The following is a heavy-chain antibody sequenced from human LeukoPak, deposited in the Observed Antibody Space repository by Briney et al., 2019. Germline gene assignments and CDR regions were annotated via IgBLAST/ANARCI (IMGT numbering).Heavy chain of an antibody. CDR3: ARLGYGH. CDR1: GITLSNYG. CDR2: ISDSGGRT. Sequence: PGGSLRLSCAVSGITLSNYGMSWVRQAPGKGLEWVAGISDSGGRTNYADSVKGRFTISRDNSKNTLYLQMNSLRAEDTAVYYCARLGYGHWGQGTLVIVSS. V-gene: IGHV3-23*01. D-gene: IGHD3-16*01. J-gene: IGHJ4*02.